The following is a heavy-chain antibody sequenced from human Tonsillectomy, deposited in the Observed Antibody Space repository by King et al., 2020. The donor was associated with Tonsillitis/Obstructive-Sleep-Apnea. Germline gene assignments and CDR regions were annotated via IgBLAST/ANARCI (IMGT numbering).Heavy chain of an antibody. D-gene: IGHD3-9*01. CDR3: ARGDILTGYYASTDFDY. CDR1: GGSFSDYY. Sequence: VQLQQWGAGLLKPSETLSLTCAVYGGSFSDYYWIWIRQPPGKGLEWIGEINPSGRTNYNPSLTSRVTMLVDTSKNQFSLKLNSVTAADTAVYYCARGDILTGYYASTDFDYWGQGTLVTVSS. J-gene: IGHJ4*02. V-gene: IGHV4-34*01. CDR2: INPSGRT.